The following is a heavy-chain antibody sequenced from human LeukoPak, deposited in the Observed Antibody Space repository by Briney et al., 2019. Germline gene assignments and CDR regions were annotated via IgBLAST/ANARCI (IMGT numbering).Heavy chain of an antibody. V-gene: IGHV3-43*02. CDR1: GFTFDDYA. CDR2: ISGDGGRT. D-gene: IGHD3-22*01. CDR3: AKDRLVIVAAGYGMDV. J-gene: IGHJ6*02. Sequence: PGGSLRLSCAASGFTFDDYAMHWVRQAPGKGLEWVSLISGDGGRTYYADSVKGRFTISRDNSKNSLYLHMTSLRTEDTALYYCAKDRLVIVAAGYGMDVWGQGTTVTVSS.